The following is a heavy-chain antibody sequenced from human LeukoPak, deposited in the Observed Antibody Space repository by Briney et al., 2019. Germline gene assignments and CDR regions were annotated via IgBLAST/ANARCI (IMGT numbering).Heavy chain of an antibody. CDR2: IYCTAGA. Sequence: SEALSLTCTVSGGSISSYFWSWVRQPPGKGRERTGYIYCTAGADYNPSLKSRVTISVDTSKNQFSLKLSSVTAGATAVYYCAREGHWFDPWGQGTLVTVSS. CDR1: GGSISSYF. V-gene: IGHV4-59*01. J-gene: IGHJ5*02. CDR3: AREGHWFDP.